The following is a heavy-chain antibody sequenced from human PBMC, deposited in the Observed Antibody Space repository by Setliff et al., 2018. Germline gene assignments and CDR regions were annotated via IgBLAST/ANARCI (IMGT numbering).Heavy chain of an antibody. CDR3: ARESRYYYDNLGTLDY. V-gene: IGHV4-34*01. Sequence: SETLSLTCAVYGGSFSGYYWSWIRQPPGKGLEWIGEINHSGNTYYSPSLKSRVTMFVDTSKNQFSLKLSSVTAADTAVYYCARESRYYYDNLGTLDYWGQGTLVTVSS. D-gene: IGHD3-22*01. J-gene: IGHJ4*02. CDR1: GGSFSGYY. CDR2: INHSGNT.